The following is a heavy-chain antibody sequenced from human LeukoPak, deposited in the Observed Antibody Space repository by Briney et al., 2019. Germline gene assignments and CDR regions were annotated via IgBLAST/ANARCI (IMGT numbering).Heavy chain of an antibody. D-gene: IGHD6-13*01. CDR1: GYTFTSYG. CDR3: ARTSTAGTIYYYMDV. J-gene: IGHJ6*03. Sequence: GASVKVSCKASGYTFTSYGISWVRQAPGQRLEWMGRILPNSDTTNYAQKFQGRVTLTRDTSISTAYMELSRLTSDDTAIYYCARTSTAGTIYYYMDVWGKGTAVTVSS. V-gene: IGHV1-2*06. CDR2: ILPNSDTT.